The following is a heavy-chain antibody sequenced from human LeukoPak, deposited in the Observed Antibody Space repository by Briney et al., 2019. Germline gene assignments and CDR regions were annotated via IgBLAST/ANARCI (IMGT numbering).Heavy chain of an antibody. D-gene: IGHD3-10*01. CDR1: GGSISSYY. J-gene: IGHJ5*02. CDR3: ARVLYYGSGSQNNWFDP. V-gene: IGHV4-59*01. Sequence: SETLSLTCTVSGGSISSYYWSWIRQPPGKGLEWIGYIYYSGSTNYNPSLKSRVTISVDTSKNQFSLKLSSVTAADTAVYYCARVLYYGSGSQNNWFDPWGQGTLVTVSS. CDR2: IYYSGST.